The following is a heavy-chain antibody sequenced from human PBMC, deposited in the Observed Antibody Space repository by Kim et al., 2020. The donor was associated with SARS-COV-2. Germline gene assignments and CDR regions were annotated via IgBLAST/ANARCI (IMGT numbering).Heavy chain of an antibody. Sequence: SHPASQRRVTIAGDTDKNQFCLKRSSVTAADTAVYYCARGVTTEYNWFDPWGQGTLVTVSS. V-gene: IGHV4-30-2*04. CDR3: ARGVTTEYNWFDP. J-gene: IGHJ5*02. D-gene: IGHD4-17*01.